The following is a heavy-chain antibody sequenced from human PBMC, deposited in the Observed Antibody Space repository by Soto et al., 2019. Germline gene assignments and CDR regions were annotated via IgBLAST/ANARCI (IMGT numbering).Heavy chain of an antibody. V-gene: IGHV1-3*01. CDR2: INAGNGNP. CDR1: GYTFTSYA. Sequence: QVQLVQSGAEVKKPGASAKVSCKASGYTFTSYAMHWVRQAPGQRHEWMGWINAGNGNPKYSQKFQGRVTITRDTSASTAYMELSSLRSEDTAVYYCARSPGGDNWFDPWGQGTLVTVSS. D-gene: IGHD3-16*01. J-gene: IGHJ5*02. CDR3: ARSPGGDNWFDP.